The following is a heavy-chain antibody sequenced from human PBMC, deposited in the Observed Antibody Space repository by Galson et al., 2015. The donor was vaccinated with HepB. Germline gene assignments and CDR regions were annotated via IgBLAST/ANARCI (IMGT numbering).Heavy chain of an antibody. J-gene: IGHJ3*02. CDR2: ISSSGTII. D-gene: IGHD3-22*01. CDR3: ARPPHYDSSVDDAFDI. CDR1: GFTFSDYY. Sequence: SLRLSCAASGFTFSDYYMHWIRQAPGKGLEWVSYISSSGTIIYYTDSVKGRFTISRDNVKNSLFLQMNSLRADDTAVYYCARPPHYDSSVDDAFDIWGQGTMVTVSS. V-gene: IGHV3-11*01.